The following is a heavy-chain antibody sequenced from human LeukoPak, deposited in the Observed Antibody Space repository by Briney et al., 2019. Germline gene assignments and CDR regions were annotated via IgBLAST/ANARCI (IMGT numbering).Heavy chain of an antibody. Sequence: SETLSLTCTVSGGSISGSYWSWIRQPPGKRLEWIGYIYYSGSTNYNPSLKSRVTISLDTSKNQFSLKLSSVTAADTAVYYCAREVVEYQLLNLFDYWGQGTLVTVSS. J-gene: IGHJ4*02. D-gene: IGHD2-2*01. V-gene: IGHV4-59*12. CDR1: GGSISGSY. CDR2: IYYSGST. CDR3: AREVVEYQLLNLFDY.